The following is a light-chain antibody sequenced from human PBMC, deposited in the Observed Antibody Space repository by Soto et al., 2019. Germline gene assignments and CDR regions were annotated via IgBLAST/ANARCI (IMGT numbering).Light chain of an antibody. V-gene: IGLV2-14*01. CDR1: SSDVGGYNY. Sequence: QSALTQPASVSGSPGQSITISCTGTSSDVGGYNYVSWYQQHPGKAPKLMIFEVSNRPSGVYNRFSGSKSGNTASLTISGLQAEEEADYYCSSYTSSSTLVVFGGGTKVTVL. CDR3: SSYTSSSTLVV. J-gene: IGLJ2*01. CDR2: EVS.